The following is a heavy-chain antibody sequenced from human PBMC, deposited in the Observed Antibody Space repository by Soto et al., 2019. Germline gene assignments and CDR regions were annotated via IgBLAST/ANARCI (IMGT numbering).Heavy chain of an antibody. Sequence: NPGGSLRLSCAASGFTFSDYYMSWIRQAPGKGLEWVSYISNSGSTIYYADSVKGRFTISRDNAKNSLYLQMNSLRAEDTAVYYCARTKQYYDFWSGYYSEDNWFDPWGQGTLVTVSS. CDR2: ISNSGSTI. CDR3: ARTKQYYDFWSGYYSEDNWFDP. D-gene: IGHD3-3*01. J-gene: IGHJ5*02. V-gene: IGHV3-11*01. CDR1: GFTFSDYY.